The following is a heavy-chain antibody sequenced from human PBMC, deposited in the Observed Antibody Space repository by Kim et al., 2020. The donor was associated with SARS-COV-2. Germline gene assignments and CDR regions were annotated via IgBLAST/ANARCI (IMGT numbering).Heavy chain of an antibody. CDR1: GYTFTSYY. D-gene: IGHD3-3*01. Sequence: ASVKVSCKASGYTFTSYYMHWVRPAPGQGLEWMGIINPSGGSTSYAQKFQGRVTMTRDTSTSTVYMELSSLRSEDTAVYYCPRRGRIKIFGVVMTDYSYRDVWGKGTPVTVSS. V-gene: IGHV1-46*01. CDR3: PRRGRIKIFGVVMTDYSYRDV. J-gene: IGHJ6*03. CDR2: INPSGGST.